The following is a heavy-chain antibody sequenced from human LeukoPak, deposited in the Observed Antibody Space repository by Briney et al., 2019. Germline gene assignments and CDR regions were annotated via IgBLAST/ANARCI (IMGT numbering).Heavy chain of an antibody. D-gene: IGHD1-1*01. Sequence: PSQTLSLTCAVSGGSISSGGDSWSSIRQPPGKGLEWIGYIYHSGTTYYNPSLKSRVTISIDRSKNQFSLKLSSVTAADTAVYYCARNYWNDPYNWFDPWGQGTLVTVSS. CDR1: GGSISSGGDS. CDR3: ARNYWNDPYNWFDP. V-gene: IGHV4-30-2*01. J-gene: IGHJ5*02. CDR2: IYHSGTT.